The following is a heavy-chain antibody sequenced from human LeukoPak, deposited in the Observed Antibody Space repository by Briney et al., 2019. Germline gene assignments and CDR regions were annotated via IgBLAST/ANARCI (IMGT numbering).Heavy chain of an antibody. V-gene: IGHV1-46*01. CDR2: INPSGGST. CDR3: ARARNLRDYFDY. Sequence: ASVKVSCKASGYTFTSYYMHWVRQAPGQGLEWMGIINPSGGSTSYAQKFQGRVTMTRDTSTSTVYMELSSLRSEDTAVYYCARARNLRDYFDYWGQGTLVTASS. CDR1: GYTFTSYY. J-gene: IGHJ4*02.